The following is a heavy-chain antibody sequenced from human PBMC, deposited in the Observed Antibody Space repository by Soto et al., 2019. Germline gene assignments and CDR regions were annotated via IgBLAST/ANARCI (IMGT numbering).Heavy chain of an antibody. Sequence: PGGSLRLSCAASGFTFSSYWMSWVRQTPGKGLEWVANIKQDGSEKYYVDSVKGRFTISRDNAKNSLYLQMNSLRAEDTAVYYCAREWPSAMTTVTSYYGMDVWGQGNTVTVSS. D-gene: IGHD4-4*01. CDR1: GFTFSSYW. V-gene: IGHV3-7*01. CDR3: AREWPSAMTTVTSYYGMDV. CDR2: IKQDGSEK. J-gene: IGHJ6*02.